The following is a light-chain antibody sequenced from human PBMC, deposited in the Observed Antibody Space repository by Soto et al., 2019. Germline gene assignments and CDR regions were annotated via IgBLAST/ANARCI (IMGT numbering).Light chain of an antibody. CDR1: RSDVGGYNY. CDR2: DVS. CDR3: CAYAGSYTLV. Sequence: QSALTQPRSVSGSPGQSFTISCTGTRSDVGGYNYVSWYQQHPGKAPKLMIYDVSKRPSGVPDRFSGSKSGNTASLTISGLQADDEADYYCCAYAGSYTLVFGGGTKVTGL. J-gene: IGLJ2*01. V-gene: IGLV2-11*01.